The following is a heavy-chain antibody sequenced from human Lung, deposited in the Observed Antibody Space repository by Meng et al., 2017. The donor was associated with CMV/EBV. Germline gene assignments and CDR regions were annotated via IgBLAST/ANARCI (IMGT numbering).Heavy chain of an antibody. V-gene: IGHV4-4*02. Sequence: QVQLQESGPGLWKPSGPLSLTCAVSGGSISSSNWWSWVRQPPGKGLEWIGETYHSGSTNYNPSLKSRVTISVDKSKNQFSLKLSSVTAADTAVYYCASFPPPGKQWLVTDYWGQGTLITVSS. D-gene: IGHD6-19*01. CDR2: TYHSGST. CDR3: ASFPPPGKQWLVTDY. J-gene: IGHJ4*02. CDR1: GGSISSSNW.